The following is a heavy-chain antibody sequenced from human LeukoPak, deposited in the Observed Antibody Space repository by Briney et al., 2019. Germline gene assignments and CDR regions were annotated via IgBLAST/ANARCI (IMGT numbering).Heavy chain of an antibody. CDR3: AKDSDFWSGYYHY. Sequence: RGSLRLSCAASGFTFSRYAMSWVRQAPGKGLEWVSAISGSGSNIFYAGSVEGRFTISRDNSKNTLYLQMNGLRAEDTAIYYCAKDSDFWSGYYHYWGQGTLATVSS. D-gene: IGHD3-3*01. CDR1: GFTFSRYA. CDR2: ISGSGSNI. V-gene: IGHV3-23*01. J-gene: IGHJ4*02.